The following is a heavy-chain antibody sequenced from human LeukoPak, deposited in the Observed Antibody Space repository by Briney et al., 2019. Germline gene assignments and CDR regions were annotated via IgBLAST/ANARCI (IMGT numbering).Heavy chain of an antibody. J-gene: IGHJ4*02. CDR3: ARDRARIPDY. V-gene: IGHV4-59*12. CDR2: IYYSGST. CDR1: GGSISSYY. Sequence: SETLSLTCTASGGSISSYYWSWIRQPPGKGLEWIGSIYYSGSTYYNPSLKSRVTISVDTSRNQFSLKLSSVTAADTAVYYCARDRARIPDYWGQGTLVTVSS. D-gene: IGHD2-21*01.